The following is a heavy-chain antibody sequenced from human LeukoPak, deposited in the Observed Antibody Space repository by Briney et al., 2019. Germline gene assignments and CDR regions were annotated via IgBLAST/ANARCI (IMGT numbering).Heavy chain of an antibody. Sequence: GGSLRLSCAASGFTFSTYTMNWVRQTPGKGLEWVSSISSSDSCIYYADSVKGRFTISRDNAKNSLYLQMNSLRAEDTAVYYCAELGITMIGGVWGKGTTVTISS. V-gene: IGHV3-21*01. D-gene: IGHD3-10*02. CDR2: ISSSDSCI. J-gene: IGHJ6*04. CDR3: AELGITMIGGV. CDR1: GFTFSTYT.